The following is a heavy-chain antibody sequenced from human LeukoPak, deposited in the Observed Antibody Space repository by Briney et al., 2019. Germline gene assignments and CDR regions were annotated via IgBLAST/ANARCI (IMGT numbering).Heavy chain of an antibody. CDR2: FYYSGST. V-gene: IGHV4-39*07. CDR3: AGGSGYDWDFDY. D-gene: IGHD5-12*01. CDR1: GGSITSSNYY. J-gene: IGHJ4*02. Sequence: KTSETLSLTCTVSGGSITSSNYYWGWIRQPPGKGLEWIGSFYYSGSTNYNPSLKSRVTMSVDTSKNQFSLKLSSVTAADTAVYYCAGGSGYDWDFDYWGQGTLVTVSS.